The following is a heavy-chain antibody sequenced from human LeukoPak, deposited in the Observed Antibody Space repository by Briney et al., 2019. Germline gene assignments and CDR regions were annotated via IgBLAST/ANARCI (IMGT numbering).Heavy chain of an antibody. CDR2: IYTGGNT. V-gene: IGHV3-53*01. J-gene: IGHJ4*02. D-gene: IGHD1-26*01. CDR1: GFTVSSTY. Sequence: GGSLRLSCAVSGFTVSSTYMSWVRQPPGKGLEWISVIYTGGNTFYADSVRGRFTLSRDNAKNSLYLQMSSLRAEDTAIYYCARDVPLMGASKTRYFDYWGQGTLVIVSS. CDR3: ARDVPLMGASKTRYFDY.